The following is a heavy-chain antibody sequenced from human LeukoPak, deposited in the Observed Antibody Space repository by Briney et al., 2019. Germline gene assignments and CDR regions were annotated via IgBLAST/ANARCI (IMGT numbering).Heavy chain of an antibody. V-gene: IGHV3-23*01. CDR1: GFTLNIYA. Sequence: PGGSLRLACAASGFTLNIYAMTWVRQAPGKGLEWVSGISASGDQTSYADSVKGRFTISRDNSKNTLYLQMNSLRAEDTAVYYCAKDGRAVTDHYYYYGMDVWGHGTTVTVSS. J-gene: IGHJ6*02. CDR2: ISASGDQT. D-gene: IGHD6-19*01. CDR3: AKDGRAVTDHYYYYGMDV.